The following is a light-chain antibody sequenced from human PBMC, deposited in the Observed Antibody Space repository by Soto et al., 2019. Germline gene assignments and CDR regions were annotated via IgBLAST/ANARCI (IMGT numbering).Light chain of an antibody. CDR1: QSVSSSY. CDR2: GAS. J-gene: IGKJ2*01. Sequence: EIVLPQSPGTLSLSPGERATLSCRASQSVSSSYFAWYQQKPGQAPRLLIYGASSRATGIPDRFSGSGSGTDFTLTISRLEPEDFAVYYCQQYGSSPPYTFGQGTKLEIK. CDR3: QQYGSSPPYT. V-gene: IGKV3-20*01.